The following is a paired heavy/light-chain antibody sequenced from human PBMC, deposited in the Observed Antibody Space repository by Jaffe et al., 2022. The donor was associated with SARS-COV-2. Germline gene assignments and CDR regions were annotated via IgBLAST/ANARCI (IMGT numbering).Light chain of an antibody. V-gene: IGKV2-28*01. J-gene: IGKJ4*01. Sequence: DIVMTQSPLSLPVTPGEPASISCRSSQSLLHTNGYNYLAWYLRKPGQSPQLMIYLGSNRASGVPDRFSGSGSGTDFTLKISRLEAEDVGVYYCMQGLQTPLTFGGGTKVEIK. CDR2: LGS. CDR1: QSLLHTNGYNY. CDR3: MQGLQTPLT.
Heavy chain of an antibody. CDR3: AKRGDQQLVSWFYDMDV. V-gene: IGHV3-33*06. J-gene: IGHJ6*02. CDR1: GFTFSGYG. D-gene: IGHD6-13*01. Sequence: QVQLVESGGGVVQPGRSLRLSCAASGFTFSGYGMHWVRQAPGKGLEWVAVIWSDGNNKFYADSVKGRFTISRDNSKNTLFLQMNSLRPEDTAVYYCAKRGDQQLVSWFYDMDVWGQGTTVTVSS. CDR2: IWSDGNNK.